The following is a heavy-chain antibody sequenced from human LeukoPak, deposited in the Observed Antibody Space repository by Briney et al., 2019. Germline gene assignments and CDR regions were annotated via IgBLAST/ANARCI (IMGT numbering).Heavy chain of an antibody. J-gene: IGHJ3*02. D-gene: IGHD3-22*01. CDR1: GFNFGSYS. CDR3: AKVRMITMIAYDAFDI. Sequence: GGSLRLSCAASGFNFGSYSMTWVRQAPGKGLEWVSVISADSATTFYADSVKGRFSISRDNSKNTLYLQMNSLRAEDTAIYYCAKVRMITMIAYDAFDIWGQGSMVTVSS. CDR2: ISADSATT. V-gene: IGHV3-23*01.